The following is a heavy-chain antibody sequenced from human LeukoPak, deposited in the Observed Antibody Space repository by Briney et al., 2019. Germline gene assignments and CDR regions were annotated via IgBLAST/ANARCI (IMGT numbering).Heavy chain of an antibody. CDR2: IRKKANSYTT. Sequence: PGGSLRLSCVASGFTFSNYYMDWVRHPPGKGLQWVGRIRKKANSYTTEHAASVKGRFTISRDNSKNTLYLQMSSLRAEDTAVYYCARGTGIYFYILDVWGQGTTVTVSS. CDR3: ARGTGIYFYILDV. D-gene: IGHD1-14*01. V-gene: IGHV3-72*01. CDR1: GFTFSNYY. J-gene: IGHJ6*02.